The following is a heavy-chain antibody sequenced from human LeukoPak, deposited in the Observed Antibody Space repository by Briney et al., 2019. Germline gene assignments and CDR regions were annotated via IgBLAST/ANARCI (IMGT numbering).Heavy chain of an antibody. CDR2: INPNSGGT. Sequence: GASVKVSCKASGYTFTDYYMHWVRQAPGQGLEWMGWINPNSGGTNYAQKFQGRVTMTRDTSISTAYMGLSRLRSDDTAVYYCATQRGSYLWGTDFDYWGQGTLVTVSS. CDR1: GYTFTDYY. CDR3: ATQRGSYLWGTDFDY. D-gene: IGHD3-16*01. V-gene: IGHV1-2*02. J-gene: IGHJ4*02.